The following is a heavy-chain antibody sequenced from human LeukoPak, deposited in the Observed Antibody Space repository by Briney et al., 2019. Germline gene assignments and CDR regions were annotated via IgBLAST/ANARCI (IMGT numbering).Heavy chain of an antibody. CDR2: IYTSGST. Sequence: TPSETLSLTCTVSGGSISSYYWSWIRQPAGKGLEWIGRIYTSGSTNYNPSLKSRVTMSVDTSKNQFSLKLSSVTAADTAVYYCARGPDSSWYNNWFDPWGQGTLVTVSS. J-gene: IGHJ5*02. V-gene: IGHV4-4*07. CDR3: ARGPDSSWYNNWFDP. D-gene: IGHD6-13*01. CDR1: GGSISSYY.